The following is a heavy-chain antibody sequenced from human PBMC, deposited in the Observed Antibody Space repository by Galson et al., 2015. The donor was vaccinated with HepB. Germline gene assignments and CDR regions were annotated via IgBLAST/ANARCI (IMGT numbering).Heavy chain of an antibody. J-gene: IGHJ4*02. CDR1: GFTFSNAW. Sequence: LRLSCAASGFTFSNAWMSWVRQAPGKGLEWVGRIKSKTDGGTTDYAAPVKGRFTISRDDSKNTLYLQMNSLKTEDTAVYYCTTDPLVGDFWSGYYSDYWGQGTLVTVSS. V-gene: IGHV3-15*01. D-gene: IGHD3-3*01. CDR2: IKSKTDGGTT. CDR3: TTDPLVGDFWSGYYSDY.